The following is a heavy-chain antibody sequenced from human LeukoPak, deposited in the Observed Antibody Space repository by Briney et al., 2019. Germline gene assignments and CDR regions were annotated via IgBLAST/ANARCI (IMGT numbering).Heavy chain of an antibody. D-gene: IGHD4/OR15-4a*01. Sequence: GGSLRLSCTVSGFTVSSNSLSWVRHAPGKGLEWVSFIYSDNTHYSDSVKGRFTISRDNSKNTLYLQMNSLRAEDTAVYYCARRAGAYSHPDDYWGQGTLVTVSS. V-gene: IGHV3-53*01. CDR1: GFTVSSNS. CDR2: IYSDNT. J-gene: IGHJ4*02. CDR3: ARRAGAYSHPDDY.